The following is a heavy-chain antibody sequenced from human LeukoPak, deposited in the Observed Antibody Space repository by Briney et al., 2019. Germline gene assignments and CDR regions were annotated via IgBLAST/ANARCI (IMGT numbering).Heavy chain of an antibody. D-gene: IGHD2-2*01. J-gene: IGHJ3*02. V-gene: IGHV4-61*02. CDR1: GGSISSDSYY. CDR2: IYTSRNT. Sequence: SQTLSLTCTVSGGSISSDSYYWGWVRQPAGKGREWIGRIYTSRNTNYNPSLNSRVTISVDTSKNQFSLKLSSLTAADTAVYYCASQVVPAAIPDAFDIWGQGTMVTVSS. CDR3: ASQVVPAAIPDAFDI.